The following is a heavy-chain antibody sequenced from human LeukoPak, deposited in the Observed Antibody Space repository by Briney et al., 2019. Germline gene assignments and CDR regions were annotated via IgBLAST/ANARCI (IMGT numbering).Heavy chain of an antibody. D-gene: IGHD3-22*01. CDR3: ARHRYYYDSSGYYPRPYYFDY. J-gene: IGHJ4*02. Sequence: GSLRLSCAASGFTFSSYWMSWIRQPPGKGLEWIGEINHSGSTNYNPSLKSRVTISVDTSKNQFSLKLSSVTAADTAVYYCARHRYYYDSSGYYPRPYYFDYWGQGTLVTVSS. CDR2: INHSGST. V-gene: IGHV4-34*01. CDR1: GFTFSSYW.